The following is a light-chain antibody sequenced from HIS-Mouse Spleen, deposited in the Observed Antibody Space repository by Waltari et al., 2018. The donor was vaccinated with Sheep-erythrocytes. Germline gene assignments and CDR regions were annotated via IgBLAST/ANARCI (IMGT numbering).Light chain of an antibody. CDR2: RNN. J-gene: IGLJ3*02. CDR1: SSNLGSNS. Sequence: QSVLTQPPSASGTPGQRVTLSCSGSSSNLGSNSVSWYQQLPGPAPKLLIYRNNPRPSGVPDRFSGSKSGTSASLAISGLRSEDEADYYCAAWDDSLSGPVFGGGTKLTVL. CDR3: AAWDDSLSGPV. V-gene: IGLV1-47*01.